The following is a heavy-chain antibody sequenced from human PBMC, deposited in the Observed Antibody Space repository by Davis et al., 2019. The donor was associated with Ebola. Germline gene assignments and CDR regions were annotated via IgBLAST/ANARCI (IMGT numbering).Heavy chain of an antibody. D-gene: IGHD1-1*01. Sequence: GESLKISCAASGFTFNQYAMTWVRQAPGKGLERVSFISPDSNYINHGDSVKGRFAISRDNAKNSLYLQMNSLRVEDTAVYYCARDRDWSIDCWGQGTRVTVSS. V-gene: IGHV3-21*01. CDR1: GFTFNQYA. J-gene: IGHJ4*02. CDR3: ARDRDWSIDC. CDR2: ISPDSNYI.